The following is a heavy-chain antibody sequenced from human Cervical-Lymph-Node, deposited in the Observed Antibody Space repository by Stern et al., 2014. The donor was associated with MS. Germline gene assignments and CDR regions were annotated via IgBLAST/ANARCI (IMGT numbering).Heavy chain of an antibody. J-gene: IGHJ4*02. D-gene: IGHD3-10*01. V-gene: IGHV3-23*04. Sequence: EVQLVESGGDLLQPAGSLRLSCAASGFTFSPYAMSWVRPGPGKGLEWVSTFSRDGTSTCYADSVKGLFIISRDNSKNTLYLQMNSLRAEDTAVYYCGKRGSSPMDYWGQGTLVTVSS. CDR2: FSRDGTST. CDR1: GFTFSPYA. CDR3: GKRGSSPMDY.